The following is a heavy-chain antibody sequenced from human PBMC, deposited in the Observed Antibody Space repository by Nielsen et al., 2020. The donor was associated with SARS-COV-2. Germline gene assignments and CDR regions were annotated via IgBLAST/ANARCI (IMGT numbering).Heavy chain of an antibody. D-gene: IGHD3-3*01. J-gene: IGHJ4*02. CDR2: LSSSGSTI. V-gene: IGHV3-11*04. CDR3: ARAPDRYYDFWSGYLDY. CDR1: GFTFSDYY. Sequence: GESLKISCAASGFTFSDYYMSWIRQAPGKGLEWVSYLSSSGSTIYYADSVKGRFTISRDNAKNSLYLQMNRLRAEDTAVYYCARAPDRYYDFWSGYLDYWGQGTLVTVSS.